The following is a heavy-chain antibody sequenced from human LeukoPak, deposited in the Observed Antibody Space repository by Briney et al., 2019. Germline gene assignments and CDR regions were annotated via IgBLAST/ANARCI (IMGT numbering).Heavy chain of an antibody. V-gene: IGHV1-69*04. CDR3: ARPGNLVYNWFDP. D-gene: IGHD1-14*01. J-gene: IGHJ5*02. CDR1: GGTFSSYA. Sequence: SVKVSCKASGGTFSSYAISWVRQAPGQGLEWMGRIIPILGIANYAQKFQGRVTMTRDTSTSTVYMELSSLRSEDTAVYYCARPGNLVYNWFDPWGQGTLVTVSS. CDR2: IIPILGIA.